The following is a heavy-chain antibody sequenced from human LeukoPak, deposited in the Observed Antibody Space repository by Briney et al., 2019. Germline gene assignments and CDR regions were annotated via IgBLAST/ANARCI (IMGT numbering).Heavy chain of an antibody. CDR2: INHSGST. J-gene: IGHJ5*02. Sequence: SETLSLTCAVYGGSFSGYYWSWIRQPPGKGLEWIGEINHSGSTNYNPSLKSRVTISVDTSKNQFSLKLSSVTAADTAVYYCARGNYYDSSGYYFNHWFDPWGQGTLVTVSS. CDR3: ARGNYYDSSGYYFNHWFDP. V-gene: IGHV4-34*01. CDR1: GGSFSGYY. D-gene: IGHD3-22*01.